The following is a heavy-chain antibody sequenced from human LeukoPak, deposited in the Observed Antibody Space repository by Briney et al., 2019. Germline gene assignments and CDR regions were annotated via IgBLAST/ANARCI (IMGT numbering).Heavy chain of an antibody. CDR2: ISYDGSNK. Sequence: PGRSLRLSCAASGFTFSSYGMHWVRQAPGKGLEWVAVISYDGSNKYYADSVKGRFTISRDNSKNTLYLQMNSLRAEDTAVYYCAKIGWFGELSQRLDYWGQGTLVTVSS. J-gene: IGHJ4*02. D-gene: IGHD3-10*01. CDR1: GFTFSSYG. V-gene: IGHV3-30*18. CDR3: AKIGWFGELSQRLDY.